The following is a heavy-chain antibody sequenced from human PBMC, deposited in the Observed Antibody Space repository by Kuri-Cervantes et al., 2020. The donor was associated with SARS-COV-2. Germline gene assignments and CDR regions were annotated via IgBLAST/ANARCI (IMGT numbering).Heavy chain of an antibody. CDR3: ARLFGYYDSSGYYDFDY. V-gene: IGHV1-2*02. D-gene: IGHD3-22*01. J-gene: IGHJ4*02. Sequence: ASVKVSCKASGYTFTGYYMHWVRQAPGQGLEWMGWINPNSGGTNYAQKFQGRVTMTRDTSISTAYMELSRLRSDDTAVYYCARLFGYYDSSGYYDFDYWGQGTLVTVSS. CDR2: INPNSGGT. CDR1: GYTFTGYY.